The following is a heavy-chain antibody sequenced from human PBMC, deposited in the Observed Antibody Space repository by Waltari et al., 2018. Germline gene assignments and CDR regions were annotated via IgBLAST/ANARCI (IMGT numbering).Heavy chain of an antibody. CDR2: INPNSGGT. V-gene: IGHV1-2*02. Sequence: QVQLVQSGAEVKKPGASVKVSCKASGYTFTGYYMHWVRQAPGQGLEWMGWINPNSGGTNYAQKFQGRVTMTRDTSISTAYMELSRLRSDDTAVYYCARSSGSVLRWRTDDAFDIWGQGTMVTVSS. CDR3: ARSSGSVLRWRTDDAFDI. J-gene: IGHJ3*02. CDR1: GYTFTGYY. D-gene: IGHD3-3*01.